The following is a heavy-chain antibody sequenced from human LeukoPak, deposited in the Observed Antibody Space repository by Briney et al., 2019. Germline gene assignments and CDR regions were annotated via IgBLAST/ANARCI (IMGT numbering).Heavy chain of an antibody. J-gene: IGHJ4*02. Sequence: PGASLRLSCAASGFTFSSYAMSWVRQAPGKGLEWVSAISGSGGSTYYADSVKGRFTISRDNSKNTLYLQMNSLRAEDTAVYYCARGTGGYVWGSYRYMDYWGQGTLVTVSS. CDR2: ISGSGGST. D-gene: IGHD3-16*02. V-gene: IGHV3-23*01. CDR1: GFTFSSYA. CDR3: ARGTGGYVWGSYRYMDY.